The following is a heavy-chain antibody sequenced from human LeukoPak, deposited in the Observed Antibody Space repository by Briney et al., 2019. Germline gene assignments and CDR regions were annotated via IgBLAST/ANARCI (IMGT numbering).Heavy chain of an antibody. D-gene: IGHD1-26*01. CDR2: INPSGGST. Sequence: GASVKVSCKASGYTFTSYYMHWVRQAPGQGLEWMGIINPSGGSTSYAQKFQGRVTMTRDTSTSTVYMELSSLRSEDTAVYYCASQTLLVGATNYYYYYMDVWGKGTTVTVSS. J-gene: IGHJ6*03. CDR3: ASQTLLVGATNYYYYYMDV. CDR1: GYTFTSYY. V-gene: IGHV1-46*01.